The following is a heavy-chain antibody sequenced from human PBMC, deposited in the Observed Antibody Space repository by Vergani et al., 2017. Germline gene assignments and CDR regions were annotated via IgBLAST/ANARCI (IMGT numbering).Heavy chain of an antibody. V-gene: IGHV3-21*01. CDR3: AREAYGGGDCYPESFDI. CDR2: ISSSSSYI. J-gene: IGHJ3*02. Sequence: EVQLVESGGGLVKPGGSLRLSCAASGFTFSSYSMNWVRQAPGKGLEWVSSISSSSSYIYYADSVKGRFTISRDNAKNSLYLQMNSLRAEDTAVYYCAREAYGGGDCYPESFDIWGQGTMVTVSS. CDR1: GFTFSSYS. D-gene: IGHD2-21*02.